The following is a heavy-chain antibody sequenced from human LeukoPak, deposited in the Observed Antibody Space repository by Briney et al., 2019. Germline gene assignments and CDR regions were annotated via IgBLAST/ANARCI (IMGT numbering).Heavy chain of an antibody. D-gene: IGHD5-24*01. CDR2: IYRSGST. J-gene: IGHJ6*03. V-gene: IGHV4-61*02. Sequence: PSETLSLTCTVSGGSISSGSYYWSWIRQPAGKGLEWIGRIYRSGSTNYNPALKSRVTISIDTSKNQLSLKLSSVTAADTAVYYCARWVESTSYYHMDVWGKGTTVTVSS. CDR3: ARWVESTSYYHMDV. CDR1: GGSISSGSYY.